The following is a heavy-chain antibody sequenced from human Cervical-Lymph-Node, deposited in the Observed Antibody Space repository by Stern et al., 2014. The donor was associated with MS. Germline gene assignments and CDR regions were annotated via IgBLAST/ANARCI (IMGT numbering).Heavy chain of an antibody. CDR2: INPHNGDT. Sequence: QVQLGQSGAEVKKPGASVKVSCKASGYSFTDYYMHWVRQAPGQGPEWMGRINPHNGDTIYIQNFQGRVTMTRDTSITTAYMELSRLTSDDTAVYYCARDCSSTSCSDYWGQGTQVTVSS. J-gene: IGHJ4*02. CDR1: GYSFTDYY. CDR3: ARDCSSTSCSDY. D-gene: IGHD2-2*01. V-gene: IGHV1-2*06.